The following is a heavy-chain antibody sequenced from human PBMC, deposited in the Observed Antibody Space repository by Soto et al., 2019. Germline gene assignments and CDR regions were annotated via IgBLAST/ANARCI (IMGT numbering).Heavy chain of an antibody. CDR2: ISWNSGSI. V-gene: IGHV3-9*01. J-gene: IGHJ4*02. D-gene: IGHD3-3*01. CDR3: AKMGSIFGVVMDFDY. CDR1: GFTFDDYA. Sequence: HPGGSLRLSCAASGFTFDDYAMHWVRQAPGKGLEWVSGISWNSGSIGYADSVKGRFTISRDNAKNSLYLQMNSLRAEDTALYYCAKMGSIFGVVMDFDYWGQGTLVTVSS.